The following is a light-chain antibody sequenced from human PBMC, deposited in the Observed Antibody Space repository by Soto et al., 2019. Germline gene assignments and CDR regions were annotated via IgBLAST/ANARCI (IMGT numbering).Light chain of an antibody. CDR1: HNIVNW. Sequence: DIQMTQSPSTLSASVGYRVTITSRASHNIVNWLAWYQQKPGKAPNLLIYKASSLESGVPARFSASGSGTEFTLTIDSLQTDDFSTYYCQQYNDYPWTFGQGTRVEIK. V-gene: IGKV1-5*03. CDR2: KAS. J-gene: IGKJ1*01. CDR3: QQYNDYPWT.